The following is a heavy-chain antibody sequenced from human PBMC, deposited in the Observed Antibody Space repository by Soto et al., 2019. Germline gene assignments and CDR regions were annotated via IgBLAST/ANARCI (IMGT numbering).Heavy chain of an antibody. D-gene: IGHD3-3*01. J-gene: IGHJ6*03. V-gene: IGHV1-8*01. CDR2: MNPNSGNT. Sequence: ASVKVSCKSSGYTFTSYDINWVRQATGQGLEWMGWMNPNSGNTGYAQKFQGRVTMTRNTSISTAYMELSSLRSEDTAVYYCARAPLLRFLEWFPYKYYYYYMDVWGKGTTVTVSS. CDR1: GYTFTSYD. CDR3: ARAPLLRFLEWFPYKYYYYYMDV.